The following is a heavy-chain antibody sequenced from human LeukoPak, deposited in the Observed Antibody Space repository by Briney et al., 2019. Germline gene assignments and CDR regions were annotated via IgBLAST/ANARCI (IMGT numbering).Heavy chain of an antibody. J-gene: IGHJ4*02. CDR3: TTDWVQDYYGSGSYYRRDY. CDR1: GFTFSNAW. Sequence: GGSRRLSCAASGFTFSNAWMSWVRQAAAKGLEWVGRIKRKPDGGTTDYAAPVKGRFNISRDDSKNTLYLQMNSLKTEHTAVYYCTTDWVQDYYGSGSYYRRDYWGQGTLVTVSS. CDR2: IKRKPDGGTT. D-gene: IGHD3-10*01. V-gene: IGHV3-15*01.